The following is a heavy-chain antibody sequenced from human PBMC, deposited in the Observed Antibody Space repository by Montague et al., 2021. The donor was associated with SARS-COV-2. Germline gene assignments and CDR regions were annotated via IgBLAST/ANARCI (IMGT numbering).Heavy chain of an antibody. CDR1: GASIMGYH. D-gene: IGHD3-10*01. J-gene: IGHJ5*02. Sequence: SETLSLTCGVSGASIMGYHWSWVRKPPGRGLEWTGDVRDSGTTNYNPSLNNRITISIDTSKAQFSLILTSVDAADTAVYYFARFFRVGTSSAFDHWGQGILVTVSS. V-gene: IGHV4-59*08. CDR2: VRDSGTT. CDR3: ARFFRVGTSSAFDH.